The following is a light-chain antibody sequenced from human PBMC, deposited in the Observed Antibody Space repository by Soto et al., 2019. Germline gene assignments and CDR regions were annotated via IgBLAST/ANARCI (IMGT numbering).Light chain of an antibody. V-gene: IGKV3-15*01. J-gene: IGKJ1*01. CDR1: QSVRTN. CDR3: QQYFNWPLTWT. Sequence: EVVLTQSPATLSVSAGGTVTLSCRASQSVRTNVAWYQQIPGQAPRLLVYGASTRATGVPAWFTGSGSGIEFSLTISSLLSEDSAFYYCQQYFNWPLTWTFGPGTKVQIK. CDR2: GAS.